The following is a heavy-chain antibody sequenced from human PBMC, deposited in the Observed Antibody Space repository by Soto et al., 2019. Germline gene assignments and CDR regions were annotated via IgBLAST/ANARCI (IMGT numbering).Heavy chain of an antibody. CDR1: GGSISGEGYY. Sequence: QVQLQESGPGLVEPSQTLSLTCTVSGGSISGEGYYWSWIRQYSGRGLGWIGYIHYSGRTYYNPSLKSRVIISVDTSKTQFFLNLSSVTAADTAVYYCARAWTATAGWANWFDRWGQGTLVTVSS. CDR2: IHYSGRT. D-gene: IGHD6-13*01. V-gene: IGHV4-31*03. J-gene: IGHJ5*02. CDR3: ARAWTATAGWANWFDR.